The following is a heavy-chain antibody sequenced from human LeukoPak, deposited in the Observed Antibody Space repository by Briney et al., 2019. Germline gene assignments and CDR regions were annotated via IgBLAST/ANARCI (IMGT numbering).Heavy chain of an antibody. Sequence: SETLSLTCAVSGGSISSSNWWSWVRQPPGKGLEWVGEIYHSGSTNYNPSLKSRVTISVDKSKNQFSLKLSSVTAADTAVYYCARVHLEWYYYGSGSVLFDYWGQGTLVTVSS. CDR1: GGSISSSNW. V-gene: IGHV4-4*02. CDR2: IYHSGST. CDR3: ARVHLEWYYYGSGSVLFDY. D-gene: IGHD3-10*01. J-gene: IGHJ4*02.